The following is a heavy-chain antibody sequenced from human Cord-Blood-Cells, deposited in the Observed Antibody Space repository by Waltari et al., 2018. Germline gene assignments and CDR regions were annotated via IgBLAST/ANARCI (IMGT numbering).Heavy chain of an antibody. CDR2: SIPNFGKT. CDR3: ARDQGGAYCGGDCYFAY. D-gene: IGHD2-21*02. CDR1: GGTFSSYA. V-gene: IGHV1-69*01. Sequence: QVQLVQSGAEVKKPGSSVKVSCKASGGTFSSYAISWVRQAPGQGLGWMGGSIPNFGKTNYTQKIPGRVTIAADESTSTTYMELSRLRSEDTAMYDWARDQGGAYCGGDCYFAYWGQGTLVTVSS. J-gene: IGHJ4*02.